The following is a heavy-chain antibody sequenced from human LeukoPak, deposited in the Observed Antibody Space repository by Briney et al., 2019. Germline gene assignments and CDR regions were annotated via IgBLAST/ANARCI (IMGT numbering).Heavy chain of an antibody. D-gene: IGHD3-22*01. CDR3: VRDLYRIVVVPHYFDY. J-gene: IGHJ4*02. CDR1: GFTFSGYW. V-gene: IGHV3-7*01. CDR2: IKQDGSEK. Sequence: PGGSLRLSCAASGFTFSGYWMSWVRQAPGKGREWVANIKQDGSEKYYVDSVKGRFTISGDNAKNSLYLQMNSLRAEDTAVYYCVRDLYRIVVVPHYFDYWGQGTLVTVSS.